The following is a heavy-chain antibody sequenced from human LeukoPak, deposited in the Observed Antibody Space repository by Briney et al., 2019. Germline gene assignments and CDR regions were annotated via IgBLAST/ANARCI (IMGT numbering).Heavy chain of an antibody. CDR3: ARDRGYDSPYYMDV. D-gene: IGHD3-22*01. CDR1: GGSISSYY. J-gene: IGHJ6*03. CDR2: IYYSGST. Sequence: PSETLSLTCTVSGGSISSYYWSWIRQPPGKGLEWIGYIYYSGSTNYNPSLKSRVTISVDTSKNQFSLKLSSVTAADTAVCYCARDRGYDSPYYMDVWGKGTTVTISS. V-gene: IGHV4-59*01.